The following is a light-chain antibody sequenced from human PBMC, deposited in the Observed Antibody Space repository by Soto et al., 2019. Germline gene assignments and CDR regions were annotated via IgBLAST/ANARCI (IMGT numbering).Light chain of an antibody. V-gene: IGKV1-39*01. CDR2: AAS. CDR1: QTIKSC. CDR3: QQSYSTPWT. J-gene: IGKJ1*01. Sequence: DIQITQSPSSLSASVGDRVTITCRASQTIKSCLNWYQQKPGKAPKLLIYAASSLQSGVPSRFTGSGSGTDFTLAISSLQPEDFAIDYCQQSYSTPWTFGQGTKVDIK.